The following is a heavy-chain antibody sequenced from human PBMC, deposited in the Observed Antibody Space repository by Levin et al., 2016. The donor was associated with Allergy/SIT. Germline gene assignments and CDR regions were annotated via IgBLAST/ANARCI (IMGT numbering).Heavy chain of an antibody. CDR1: GFTFRAYT. CDR2: ISSRGIYI. Sequence: GESLKISCAASGFTFRAYTMTWVRQAPGKGLEWVSSISSRGIYIYYADSLRGRFTVSRDNAKNSLYLQMNTLRVEDTAIYYCARDRVDIVAANWNFYYGVDVWGQGTTATVSS. CDR3: ARDRVDIVAANWNFYYGVDV. V-gene: IGHV3-21*06. J-gene: IGHJ6*02. D-gene: IGHD5-12*01.